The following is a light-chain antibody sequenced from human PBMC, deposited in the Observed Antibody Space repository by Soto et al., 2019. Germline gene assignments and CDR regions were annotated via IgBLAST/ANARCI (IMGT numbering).Light chain of an antibody. CDR2: VDS. J-gene: IGLJ2*01. V-gene: IGLV3-21*02. CDR1: NIGSKS. CDR3: QVWDSSSDHPGV. Sequence: SYELTQPPSVSVAPGQTARITCGGNNIGSKSVHWYQQKPGQAPVLVVYVDSDRPSGIPERFSGSNSGNTATLTISRVEAGDEADSYCQVWDSSSDHPGVFGGGTKLTVL.